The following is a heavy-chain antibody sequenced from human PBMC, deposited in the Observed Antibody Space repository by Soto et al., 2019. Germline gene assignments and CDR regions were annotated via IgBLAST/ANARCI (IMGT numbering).Heavy chain of an antibody. CDR2: IIPIFGTA. D-gene: IGHD2-21*02. V-gene: IGHV1-69*13. CDR1: GGTFSSYA. J-gene: IGHJ6*04. CDR3: ARFREKAPFTVVTQVDYYYYGMDV. Sequence: ASVKVSCKASGGTFSSYAISWVRQAPGQGLEWMGGIIPIFGTANYAQKFQGRVTITADESTSTAYMELSSLRSEDTAVYYCARFREKAPFTVVTQVDYYYYGMDVWGKGTTVTVSS.